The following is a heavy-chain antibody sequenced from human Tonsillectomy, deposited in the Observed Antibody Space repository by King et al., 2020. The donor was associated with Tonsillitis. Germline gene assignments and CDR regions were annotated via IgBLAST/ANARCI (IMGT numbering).Heavy chain of an antibody. V-gene: IGHV3-30*18. CDR1: GFSFSSYG. Sequence: VQLVESGGGVVQPGRSLRLSCAASGFSFSSYGMHWVRQAPGKGLEWVAVVSYDGGENYYADSVRGRFTISRENSKNTLFLQMTSLKREDTAVYYCAKARLGGFHLYYNMDVWGQGTAVTVSS. J-gene: IGHJ6*02. D-gene: IGHD3-10*01. CDR2: VSYDGGEN. CDR3: AKARLGGFHLYYNMDV.